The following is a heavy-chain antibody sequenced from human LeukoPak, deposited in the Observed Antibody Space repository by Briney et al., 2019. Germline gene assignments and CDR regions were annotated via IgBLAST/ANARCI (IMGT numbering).Heavy chain of an antibody. D-gene: IGHD6-19*01. Sequence: GGSLRLSCAASGFTVSNNYMSWVRQAPGKGLEWVSVIYSGGSTYYADSVKGGFTISKHNSKNTLYLQMNSLRAEDTAVYYGARGKTGSSGPFDYWGQGTLVTDSS. V-gene: IGHV3-53*04. CDR3: ARGKTGSSGPFDY. CDR2: IYSGGST. CDR1: GFTVSNNY. J-gene: IGHJ4*02.